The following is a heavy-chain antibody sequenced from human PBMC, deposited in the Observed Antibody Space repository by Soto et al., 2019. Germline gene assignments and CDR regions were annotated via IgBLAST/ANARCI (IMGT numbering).Heavy chain of an antibody. J-gene: IGHJ1*01. V-gene: IGHV3-53*01. CDR2: IYSGGST. CDR1: GFTVSSNY. CDR3: ARDRVESGYPEYFQH. Sequence: EVQLVESGGGLIQPGGSLRLSCAASGFTVSSNYISWVRQAPGKGLEWGSVIYSGGSTYYADSVKGRFTISRDNSKNTLYLQMNSLRAEDTAVYYCARDRVESGYPEYFQHWGQGTLVTVSS. D-gene: IGHD3-22*01.